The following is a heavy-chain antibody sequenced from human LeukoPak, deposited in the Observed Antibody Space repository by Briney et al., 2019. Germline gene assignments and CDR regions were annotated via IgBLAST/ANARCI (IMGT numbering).Heavy chain of an antibody. CDR3: ARRGYCSSTSCYGGAFDI. D-gene: IGHD2-2*03. V-gene: IGHV4-59*08. Sequence: SETLSLTCTVSGGSISSYYWSWIRQPPGKGLEWIGYIYYSGSTNYNPSLKSRVTISVDTSENQFSLKLSSVTAADTAVYYCARRGYCSSTSCYGGAFDIWGQGTMVTVSS. J-gene: IGHJ3*02. CDR2: IYYSGST. CDR1: GGSISSYY.